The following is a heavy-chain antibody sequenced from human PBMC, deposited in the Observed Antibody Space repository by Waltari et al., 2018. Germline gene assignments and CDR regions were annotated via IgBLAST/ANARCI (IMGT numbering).Heavy chain of an antibody. J-gene: IGHJ4*01. D-gene: IGHD5-18*01. V-gene: IGHV3-23*01. CDR2: ISTTGST. CDR3: ARVARVAPRTRVTWYFEF. CDR1: GFTLNNYP. Sequence: EVQLLESGGGFVHPGGSLKLSCATSGFTLNNYPIAWVRQAPGKGLEWVATISTTGSTYYADSVKGRFSVSRDSSTNTLHLQMNGLRDEDTALYYCARVARVAPRTRVTWYFEFWGRGALVTVSS.